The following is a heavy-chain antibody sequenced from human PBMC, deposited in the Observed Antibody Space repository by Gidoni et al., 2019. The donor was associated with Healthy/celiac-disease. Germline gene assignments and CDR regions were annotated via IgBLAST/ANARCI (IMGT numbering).Heavy chain of an antibody. CDR1: GGSISSSSYY. Sequence: QLQLQESGPGLVKPSETLSRTCTVSGGSISSSSYYWGWIRQPPGKGLEWIGSIYYSGSTYYNPSLKSRVTISVDTSKNQFSLKLSSVTAADTAVYYCASSSSWYRYYFDYWGQGTLVTVSS. D-gene: IGHD6-13*01. CDR3: ASSSSWYRYYFDY. V-gene: IGHV4-39*01. J-gene: IGHJ4*02. CDR2: IYYSGST.